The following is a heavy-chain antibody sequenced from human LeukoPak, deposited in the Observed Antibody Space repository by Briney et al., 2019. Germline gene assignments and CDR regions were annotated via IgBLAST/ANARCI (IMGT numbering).Heavy chain of an antibody. J-gene: IGHJ5*02. CDR1: GGSISSYY. Sequence: SETLSLTCTVSGGSISSYYWSWIRQPPGKGLEWIGYIYHSGSTYYNPSLKSRVTISVDRSKNQFSLKLSSVTAADTAVYYCARGRTDFSSGPPGWFDPWGQGTLVTVSS. CDR3: ARGRTDFSSGPPGWFDP. D-gene: IGHD6-19*01. V-gene: IGHV4-59*12. CDR2: IYHSGST.